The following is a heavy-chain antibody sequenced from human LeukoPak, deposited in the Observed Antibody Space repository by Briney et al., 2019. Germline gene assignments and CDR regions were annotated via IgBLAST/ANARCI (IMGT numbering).Heavy chain of an antibody. CDR3: ARDTVTTSYDAFDI. J-gene: IGHJ3*02. CDR2: IYTSGST. Sequence: PSETLSLTCTVSGGSISSSSYYWSWIRQPAGKGLEWIGRIYTSGSTNYNPSLKSRVTMSVDTSKNQFSLKLSSVTAADTAVYYCARDTVTTSYDAFDIWGQGTMVTVSS. D-gene: IGHD4-17*01. CDR1: GGSISSSSYY. V-gene: IGHV4-61*02.